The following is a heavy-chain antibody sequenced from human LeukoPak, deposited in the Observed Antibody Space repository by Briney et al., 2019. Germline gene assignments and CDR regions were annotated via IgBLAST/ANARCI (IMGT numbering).Heavy chain of an antibody. CDR3: ARGPTHQLWFGELGSGWEFDY. CDR1: GGSISSYY. CDR2: IYYSGST. J-gene: IGHJ4*02. V-gene: IGHV4-59*12. D-gene: IGHD3-10*01. Sequence: SETLSLTCTVSGGSISSYYWSWIRQPPGKGLEWIGYIYYSGSTYYNPSLKSRVTISVDTSKNQFSLKLSSVTAADTAVYYCARGPTHQLWFGELGSGWEFDYWGQGTLVTVSS.